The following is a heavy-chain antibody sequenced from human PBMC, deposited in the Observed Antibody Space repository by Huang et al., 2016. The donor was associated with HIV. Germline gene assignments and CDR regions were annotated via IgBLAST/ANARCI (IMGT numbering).Heavy chain of an antibody. CDR2: INHSGST. Sequence: QVQLQQWGAGLLKHSETLSLTCAVYGGSFSGDYWSWIRQPPGKGLEWSGEINHSGSTNYIPPLKSRVRISVDTSKNQFSLKLNSVTAADTAVYYCARGLHYGGNSGYWGQGTLVTVSS. CDR3: ARGLHYGGNSGY. V-gene: IGHV4-34*01. D-gene: IGHD4-17*01. J-gene: IGHJ4*02. CDR1: GGSFSGDY.